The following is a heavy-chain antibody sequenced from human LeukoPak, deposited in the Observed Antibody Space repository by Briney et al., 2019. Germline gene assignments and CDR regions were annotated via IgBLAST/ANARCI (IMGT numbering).Heavy chain of an antibody. Sequence: PSETLSLTCAVYGGSFSGYYWSWIRQPPGKGLEWIGEINHSGSTNYNPSLKSRVTISVDTSKNQFSLKLSSVTAADTAVYYCARGPDIVVVVAATGGYFDYWGQGTLVTVSS. D-gene: IGHD2-15*01. CDR1: GGSFSGYY. CDR2: INHSGST. V-gene: IGHV4-34*01. J-gene: IGHJ4*02. CDR3: ARGPDIVVVVAATGGYFDY.